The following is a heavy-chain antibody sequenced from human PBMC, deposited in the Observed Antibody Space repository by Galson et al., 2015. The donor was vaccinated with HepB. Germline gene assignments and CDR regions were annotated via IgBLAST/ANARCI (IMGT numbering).Heavy chain of an antibody. CDR2: INPNSGGT. D-gene: IGHD2-8*02. V-gene: IGHV1-2*05. CDR1: GYTFTGYY. CDR3: ARGGVTYGDAFDS. J-gene: IGHJ3*01. Sequence: SVKVSCKASGYTFTGYYIHWVRQAPGQGLEWMGRINPNSGGTHYAQKFQGRVAVTMDTSISTAYMELGRLTSDDTVVYYCARGGVTYGDAFDSWGQGTMVSVSS.